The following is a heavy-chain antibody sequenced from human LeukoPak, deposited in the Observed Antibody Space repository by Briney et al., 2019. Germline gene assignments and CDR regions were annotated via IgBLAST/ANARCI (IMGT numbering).Heavy chain of an antibody. D-gene: IGHD1-14*01. J-gene: IGHJ6*02. Sequence: SVKVSCKASGGTFSSYAISWVRQAPGQGLEWMGRIIPVLAFANYAQKFRGRVTMTADKSTSTAYMQLSSLRSEDTAVYYCARPETLDDYYGMDVWGQGTTVTVSS. CDR1: GGTFSSYA. CDR3: ARPETLDDYYGMDV. CDR2: IIPVLAFA. V-gene: IGHV1-69*04.